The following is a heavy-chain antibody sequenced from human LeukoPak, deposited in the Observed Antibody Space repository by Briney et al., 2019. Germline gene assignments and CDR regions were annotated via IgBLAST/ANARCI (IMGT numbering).Heavy chain of an antibody. CDR3: AKDSYSAYDSDAFDI. CDR2: ISSSGGST. J-gene: IGHJ3*02. CDR1: GFTFSSYA. Sequence: GGSLRLSCAPSGFTFSSYAMSWVRQAPGKGLEWVSGISSSGGSTYYADSVKGRFTISRDNSKNTLYLQMNSLRAEDTAVYYCAKDSYSAYDSDAFDIWGQGTMVTVSS. D-gene: IGHD5-12*01. V-gene: IGHV3-23*01.